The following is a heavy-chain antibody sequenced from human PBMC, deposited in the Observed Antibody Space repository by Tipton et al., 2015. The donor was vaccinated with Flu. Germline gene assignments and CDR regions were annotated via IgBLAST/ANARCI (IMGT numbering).Heavy chain of an antibody. V-gene: IGHV3-48*03. CDR2: ISSSGSTI. Sequence: SLRLSCAASGFTFSSYEMNWVRQAPGKGLEWVSYISSSGSTIYYADSVKGRFTISRDNAKNSLYLQMNSLRAEDTAVYYCARSSWVMERLKPGDAFDIWGQGTMVTVSS. J-gene: IGHJ3*02. CDR3: ARSSWVMERLKPGDAFDI. D-gene: IGHD6-25*01. CDR1: GFTFSSYE.